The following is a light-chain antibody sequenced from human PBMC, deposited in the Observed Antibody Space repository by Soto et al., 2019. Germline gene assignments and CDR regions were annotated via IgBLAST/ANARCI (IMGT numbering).Light chain of an antibody. V-gene: IGKV3-20*01. Sequence: EILLTQSPGTLSLSPGERATLSCRAGQSISNTYLAWYQQKPGQTPRLLIYGASSRATGVPDRFSGSGSGTDFTLTISRLEPEDFAVYYCQQYGGSPYTFCQGTQLEIK. J-gene: IGKJ2*01. CDR3: QQYGGSPYT. CDR2: GAS. CDR1: QSISNTY.